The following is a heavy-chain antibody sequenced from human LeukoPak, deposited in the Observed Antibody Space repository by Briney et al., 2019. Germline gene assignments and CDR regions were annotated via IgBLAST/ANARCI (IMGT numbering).Heavy chain of an antibody. D-gene: IGHD5-18*01. CDR3: ARGGGYSYGSNTHDY. CDR1: GFTFSSYW. J-gene: IGHJ4*02. V-gene: IGHV3-7*01. CDR2: IKQDGSEK. Sequence: GGSLRLSCAASGFTFSSYWMSWVRQAPGKGLEWVANIKQDGSEKYYVDSVKGRFTISRDNAKNSLYLQMNSLRAVDTAVYYCARGGGYSYGSNTHDYWGQGTLVTVSS.